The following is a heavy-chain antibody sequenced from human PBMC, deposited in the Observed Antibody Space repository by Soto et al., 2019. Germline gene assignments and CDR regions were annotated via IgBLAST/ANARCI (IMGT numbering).Heavy chain of an antibody. D-gene: IGHD3-3*01. CDR2: FDPEDGET. CDR3: ATVPGYYDFWSGYWNY. J-gene: IGHJ4*02. Sequence: GASVKVSCKVSGYTLTELSMHWVRQAPGKGLEWMGGFDPEDGETIYAQKFQGRVTMTEDTSTDTAYMELSSLRSEDTAVYYCATVPGYYDFWSGYWNYWGQGTLVTVSS. CDR1: GYTLTELS. V-gene: IGHV1-24*01.